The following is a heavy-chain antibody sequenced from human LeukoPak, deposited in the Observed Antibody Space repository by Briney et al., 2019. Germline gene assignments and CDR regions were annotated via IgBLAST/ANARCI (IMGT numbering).Heavy chain of an antibody. CDR1: GFTFSSYA. CDR3: ARVQSYYYGMDV. V-gene: IGHV3-23*01. J-gene: IGHJ6*02. CDR2: ISGSGGST. Sequence: GGSLRLSCAASGFTFSSYAMSWVRQAPGKGLEWVSAISGSGGSTYYADSVKGRFTISRDNAKNSLYLQMNSLRAEDTAVYYCARVQSYYYGMDVWGQGTTVTVSS.